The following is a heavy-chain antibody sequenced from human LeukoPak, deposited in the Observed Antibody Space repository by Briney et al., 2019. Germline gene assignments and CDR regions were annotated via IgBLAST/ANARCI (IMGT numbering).Heavy chain of an antibody. D-gene: IGHD2-2*01. V-gene: IGHV1-58*02. CDR3: AAYPSRDHYYYGMDV. CDR2: IVVGSGNT. J-gene: IGHJ6*02. Sequence: ASVEVSCKASGFTFTSSAMQWVRQARGQRLEWIGWIVVGSGNTNYAQKFQERVTITRDMSTSTAYMELSSLRSEDTAVYYCAAYPSRDHYYYGMDVRGQGTTVTVSS. CDR1: GFTFTSSA.